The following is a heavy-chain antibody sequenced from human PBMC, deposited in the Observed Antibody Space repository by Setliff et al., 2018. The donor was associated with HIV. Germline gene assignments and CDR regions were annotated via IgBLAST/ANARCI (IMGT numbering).Heavy chain of an antibody. V-gene: IGHV1-58*01. CDR1: GFTFTSSA. J-gene: IGHJ4*02. CDR2: IVVGSGNT. CDR3: AADPRGGGAVAGNFDY. Sequence: SVKVSCKASGFTFTSSAVQWVRQARGQRLERIGWIVVGSGNTNYAQKFQERVTITRDMSTSTAYMELSSLRSEDTAVYYCAADPRGGGAVAGNFDYWGQGTLVTVSS. D-gene: IGHD6-19*01.